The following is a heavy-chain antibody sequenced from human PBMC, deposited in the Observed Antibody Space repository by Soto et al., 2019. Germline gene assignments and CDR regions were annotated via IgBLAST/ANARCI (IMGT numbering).Heavy chain of an antibody. V-gene: IGHV4-39*01. D-gene: IGHD6-19*01. Sequence: QLQLQESGPGLVKPSETLSLTCTVSDGSISSSSYYWGWIRQPPGKGLEWIGTIYYSGSTSYNPSLKSRVTISVDTSMNLFSLELSSVTAADSAVYYCASVVQGLVRTRRAEVVYWGEGTLITVSS. CDR1: DGSISSSSYY. CDR3: ASVVQGLVRTRRAEVVY. CDR2: IYYSGST. J-gene: IGHJ4*02.